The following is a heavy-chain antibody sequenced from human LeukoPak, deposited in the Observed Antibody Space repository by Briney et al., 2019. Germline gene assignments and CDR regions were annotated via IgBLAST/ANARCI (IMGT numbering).Heavy chain of an antibody. V-gene: IGHV1-18*01. CDR1: GYTFTSYG. CDR2: ISAYNGNT. Sequence: GASVKVSCKASGYTFTSYGISWVRQAPGQGLEWMGWISAYNGNTNYAQRLQGRVTMTTDTSTSTAYMELRSLRSDDTAVYYCARGFIWEVDHTGDDAFDIWGQGTMVTVSS. D-gene: IGHD1-26*01. CDR3: ARGFIWEVDHTGDDAFDI. J-gene: IGHJ3*02.